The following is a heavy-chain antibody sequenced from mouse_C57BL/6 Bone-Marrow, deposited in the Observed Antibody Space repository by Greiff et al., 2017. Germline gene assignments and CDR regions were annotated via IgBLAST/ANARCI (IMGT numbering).Heavy chain of an antibody. Sequence: VQLQQSGAELARPGASVKLSCKASGYTFTSYGISWVKQRTGQGLEWIGEIYPRSGNSYYNEKFKGKATLTSEKSSRTAYMELRRLTSEDSAVYFCARARYYYGSSPYAMDYWGQGTSVPVSS. J-gene: IGHJ4*01. V-gene: IGHV1-81*01. CDR2: IYPRSGNS. CDR3: ARARYYYGSSPYAMDY. D-gene: IGHD1-1*01. CDR1: GYTFTSYG.